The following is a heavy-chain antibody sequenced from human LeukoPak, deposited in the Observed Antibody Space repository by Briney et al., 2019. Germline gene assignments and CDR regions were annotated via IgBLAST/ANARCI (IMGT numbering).Heavy chain of an antibody. Sequence: GGSLRLSCAASGFTFSSYAMHWVRQAPGKGLEWVAVISYDGSNKYYADSVKGRFTISRDNSKNTLYLQMNSLRAEDTAVYYCAGFTMVRGELDAFDIWGQGTMVTVSS. J-gene: IGHJ3*02. CDR1: GFTFSSYA. CDR2: ISYDGSNK. V-gene: IGHV3-30*04. CDR3: AGFTMVRGELDAFDI. D-gene: IGHD3-10*01.